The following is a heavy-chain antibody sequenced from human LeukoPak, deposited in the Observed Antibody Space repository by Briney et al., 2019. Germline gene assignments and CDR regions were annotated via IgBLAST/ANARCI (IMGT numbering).Heavy chain of an antibody. D-gene: IGHD2-21*01. Sequence: ASVNDSCKAAGYTFTDYGISWVRQAPGQGLEWMGWISAYNGNTNYAQKLQGRVTMTTDTSTSTDYMELRRLRSEETGVYYCARDLAYQLEYWGQGILVTLSS. CDR1: GYTFTDYG. CDR3: ARDLAYQLEY. CDR2: ISAYNGNT. V-gene: IGHV1-18*01. J-gene: IGHJ4*02.